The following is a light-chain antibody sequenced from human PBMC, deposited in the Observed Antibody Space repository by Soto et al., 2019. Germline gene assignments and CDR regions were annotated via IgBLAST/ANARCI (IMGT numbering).Light chain of an antibody. V-gene: IGKV3-11*01. Sequence: EIVLTQSPATLSLSPGERATLSCRASQSVSSYLAWYQQKPGQAPRLLIYDASNRATGIPARFSGSGSGTDFTLTISSLEPEDLAVYYCQQGRNWPPITFGLGTRLEIK. CDR2: DAS. J-gene: IGKJ5*01. CDR3: QQGRNWPPIT. CDR1: QSVSSY.